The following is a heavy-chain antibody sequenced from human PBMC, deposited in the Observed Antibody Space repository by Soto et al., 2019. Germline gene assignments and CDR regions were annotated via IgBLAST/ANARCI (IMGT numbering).Heavy chain of an antibody. CDR1: GYTFTSYA. V-gene: IGHV1-3*01. Sequence: QVQLVQSGAEVKKPGASVKVSCKASGYTFTSYAMHWVRQAPGQRLEWMGWINAGNGNTKYSHKFQGRVTITRDTSASTAYMELRSLRSEDTAVYYCAGVPGYSTGDLWGRGTLVAVSS. CDR2: INAGNGNT. CDR3: AGVPGYSTGDL. J-gene: IGHJ2*01. D-gene: IGHD2-21*01.